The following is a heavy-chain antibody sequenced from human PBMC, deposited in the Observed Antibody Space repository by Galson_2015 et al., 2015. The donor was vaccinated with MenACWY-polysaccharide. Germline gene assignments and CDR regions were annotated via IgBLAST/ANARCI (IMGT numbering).Heavy chain of an antibody. CDR2: ISANNGNT. CDR1: GYTFTSYD. J-gene: IGHJ4*02. CDR3: ARSVGVMYFYDSTGYYHGISD. D-gene: IGHD3-22*01. V-gene: IGHV1-18*01. Sequence: SVKVSCKASGYTFTSYDISWVRQAPGQGLEWMGWISANNGNTNYAQKLQGRVTMTTDTSTSTAYMELRSLRSDDTAVYYCARSVGVMYFYDSTGYYHGISDWGQGTLVTVSS.